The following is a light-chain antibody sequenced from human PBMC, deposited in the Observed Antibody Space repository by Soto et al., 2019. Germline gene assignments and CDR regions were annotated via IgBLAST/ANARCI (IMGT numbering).Light chain of an antibody. CDR1: QGVGNKY. Sequence: EIALTQSPGPLSLSPGERATLSCRASQGVGNKYLAWYQQRPGQAPSLLIYAASGRATGVPARFSGSGSGTGFTLTISRLEPDDFAVYYCQQYTNAHGITFGQGTRLEIK. V-gene: IGKV3-20*01. CDR2: AAS. J-gene: IGKJ5*01. CDR3: QQYTNAHGIT.